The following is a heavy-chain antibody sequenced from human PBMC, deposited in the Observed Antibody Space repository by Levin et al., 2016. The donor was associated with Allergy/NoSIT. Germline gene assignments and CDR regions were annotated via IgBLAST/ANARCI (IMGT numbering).Heavy chain of an antibody. CDR1: GFIFSAHS. CDR2: ISESGSVI. J-gene: IGHJ4*02. D-gene: IGHD2-15*01. V-gene: IGHV3-48*02. Sequence: GESLKISCAASGFIFSAHSMIWVRQAPGKEPEWVSYISESGSVIYYADSVKGRFTISRDNAKSSLYLQMGSLRHEDTAIYYCARQNCGRTCYPDSWGQGTLVAVSS. CDR3: ARQNCGRTCYPDS.